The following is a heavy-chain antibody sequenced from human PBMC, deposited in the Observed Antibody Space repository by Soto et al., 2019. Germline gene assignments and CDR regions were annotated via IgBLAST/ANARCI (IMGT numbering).Heavy chain of an antibody. D-gene: IGHD3-22*01. CDR1: GYTFTSYG. V-gene: IGHV1-18*01. CDR3: ARDLRDSSGYSWFDP. Sequence: GASVKVSFKASGYTFTSYGISWVRQAPGQGLEWMGWISAYNGNTNYAQKLQGRVTMTTDTSTSTAYMELRSLRSDDTAVYYCARDLRDSSGYSWFDPWGQGTLVTVSS. J-gene: IGHJ5*02. CDR2: ISAYNGNT.